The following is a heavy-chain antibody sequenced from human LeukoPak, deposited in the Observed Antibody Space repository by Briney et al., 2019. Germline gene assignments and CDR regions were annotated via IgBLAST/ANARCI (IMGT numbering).Heavy chain of an antibody. V-gene: IGHV4-38-2*02. Sequence: SETLSLTCTVSGYSISSGYYWGWIRQPPGKGLEWIGSIYHSGSTYYNPSLKSRVTISVDTSKNQFSLKLSSVTAADTAVYYCARGGEGWYLDWFDPWGQGTLVTVSS. J-gene: IGHJ5*02. CDR1: GYSISSGYY. D-gene: IGHD6-19*01. CDR3: ARGGEGWYLDWFDP. CDR2: IYHSGST.